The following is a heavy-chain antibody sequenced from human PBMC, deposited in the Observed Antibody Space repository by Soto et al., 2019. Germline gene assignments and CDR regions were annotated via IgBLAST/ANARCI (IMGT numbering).Heavy chain of an antibody. V-gene: IGHV1-8*01. CDR3: ARDQKYLRQGYSDY. CDR2: MNPNSANT. CDR1: GYTFTSYD. J-gene: IGHJ4*02. D-gene: IGHD4-4*01. Sequence: VASVKVSCKASGYTFTSYDINWVRQATGQGLEWMGWMNPNSANTGYAQKFQGRVTMTRNTSKNSVFLQMDSLRADDTALYYCARDQKYLRQGYSDYWGQGTLVTVS.